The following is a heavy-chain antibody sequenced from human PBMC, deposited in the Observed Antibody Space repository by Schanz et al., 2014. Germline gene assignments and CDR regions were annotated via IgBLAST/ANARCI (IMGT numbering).Heavy chain of an antibody. D-gene: IGHD5-18*01. CDR1: GFSFSFFA. CDR2: ISGSGSGT. CDR3: AKYGGGYSYGLVEY. Sequence: EVQLLESGGGLVQPGGSLRLSCAASGFSFSFFAMTWVRQAPGQGLEWIPTISGSGSGTYPADSVKGRFTISRDNSNNTLYLQVKSLRAEDTAVYYCAKYGGGYSYGLVEYGGEGILVNVSS. V-gene: IGHV3-23*01. J-gene: IGHJ4*02.